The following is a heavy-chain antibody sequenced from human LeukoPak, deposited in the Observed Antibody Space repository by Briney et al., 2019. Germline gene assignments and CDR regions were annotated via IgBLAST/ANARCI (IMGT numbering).Heavy chain of an antibody. D-gene: IGHD2-8*02. V-gene: IGHV3-30*02. J-gene: IGHJ4*02. Sequence: PGGSLRLSCGASGFTFSSSAMHWVRRGPGKGLGWWAYIAHHGNNKYYADSVKGRFTISRDNSKGSLYLQMNSRRADGTAVYYCAKDGSWSCTDWGQGALVRVSS. CDR2: IAHHGNNK. CDR3: AKDGSWSCTD. CDR1: GFTFSSSA.